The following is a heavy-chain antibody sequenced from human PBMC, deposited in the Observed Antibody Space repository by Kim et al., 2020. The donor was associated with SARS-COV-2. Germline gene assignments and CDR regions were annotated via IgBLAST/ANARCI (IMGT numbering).Heavy chain of an antibody. CDR1: GYSFTSYW. Sequence: GESLKISCKGSGYSFTSYWIGWVRQMPGKGLEWMGIIYPGDSDTRYSPSFQGQVTISADKSISTAYLQWSSLKASDTAMYYCARLRYSSSTPSTYYYYGMDVWGQGTTVTVSS. V-gene: IGHV5-51*01. J-gene: IGHJ6*02. CDR3: ARLRYSSSTPSTYYYYGMDV. CDR2: IYPGDSDT. D-gene: IGHD6-6*01.